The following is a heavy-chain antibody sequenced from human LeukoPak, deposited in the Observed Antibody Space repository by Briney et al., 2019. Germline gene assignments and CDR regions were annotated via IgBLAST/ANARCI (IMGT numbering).Heavy chain of an antibody. V-gene: IGHV7-4-1*02. D-gene: IGHD6-6*01. CDR3: ARGIAARPEDYYYYYMDV. Sequence: ASVKVSCKASGYTFTSYAMNWVRQAPGQGLEWMGWINTNTGNPTYARGFTGRFVFSLDTSVSTAYLQISSLKAEDTAVYYCARGIAARPEDYYYYYMDVWGKGTTVTVSS. J-gene: IGHJ6*03. CDR2: INTNTGNP. CDR1: GYTFTSYA.